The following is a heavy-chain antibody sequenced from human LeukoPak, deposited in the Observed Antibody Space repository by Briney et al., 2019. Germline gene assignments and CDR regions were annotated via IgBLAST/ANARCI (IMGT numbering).Heavy chain of an antibody. CDR2: ISSSSSTI. D-gene: IGHD2-15*01. CDR3: ASLGGVVVAAAGY. J-gene: IGHJ4*02. CDR1: GFTFSSYS. Sequence: GGSLRLSCAASGFTFSSYSMNWVRQAPGKGLEWVSYISSSSSTIYYADSVKGRFTISRGNAKNSLYLQMNSLRAEDTAVYYCASLGGVVVAAAGYWGQGTLVTVSS. V-gene: IGHV3-48*01.